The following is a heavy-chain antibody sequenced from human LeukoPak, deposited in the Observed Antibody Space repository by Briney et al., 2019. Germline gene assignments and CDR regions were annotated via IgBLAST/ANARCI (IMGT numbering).Heavy chain of an antibody. CDR3: ARAQSAVVTRDAFDI. V-gene: IGHV4-30-2*01. CDR1: GGSISSGGYS. Sequence: SQTLSLTCAVSGGSISSGGYSWRWIRQPPGKGLEWIGYIYHSGSTYYNPSLKSRVTISVDRSKNQFSLKLSSVTAADTAVYYCARAQSAVVTRDAFDIWGQGTMVTVSS. J-gene: IGHJ3*02. D-gene: IGHD4-23*01. CDR2: IYHSGST.